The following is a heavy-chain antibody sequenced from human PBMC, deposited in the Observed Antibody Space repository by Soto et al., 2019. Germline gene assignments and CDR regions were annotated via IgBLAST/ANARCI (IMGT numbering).Heavy chain of an antibody. V-gene: IGHV3-23*01. Sequence: EVQLLESGGGLVQPGGSLRLSCAASGFTFNNYAMGWVRQAPGKGLEWVSAITDSGDETYYIDSVKGRFTISRDNSKSTLYLQMNSLRAEDTAIYYCAKLASSSWSPHYYFDYWGQGTLVTVSS. CDR1: GFTFNNYA. D-gene: IGHD2-2*01. J-gene: IGHJ4*02. CDR3: AKLASSSWSPHYYFDY. CDR2: ITDSGDET.